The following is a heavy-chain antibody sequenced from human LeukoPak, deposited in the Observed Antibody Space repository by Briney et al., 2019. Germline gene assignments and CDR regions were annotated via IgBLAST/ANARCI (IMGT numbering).Heavy chain of an antibody. CDR3: AKDKYQLLPGAFDI. D-gene: IGHD2-2*01. CDR1: GFTFSSYG. Sequence: PGGSPRLSCAASGFTFSSYGMHWVRQAPGKGLEWVAFIRYDGSNKYYADSVKGRFTISRDNSKNTLYLQMNSLRAEDTAVYYCAKDKYQLLPGAFDIWGQGTMVTVSS. V-gene: IGHV3-30*02. J-gene: IGHJ3*02. CDR2: IRYDGSNK.